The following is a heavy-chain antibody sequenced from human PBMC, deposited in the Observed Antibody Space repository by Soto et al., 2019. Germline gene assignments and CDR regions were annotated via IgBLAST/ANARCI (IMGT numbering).Heavy chain of an antibody. CDR2: IYYSGST. CDR3: ARGGWSLDL. CDR1: GGSISSHY. Sequence: QVQLQESGPGLVKPSETLSLTCTVSGGSISSHYWSWFRQPPGKGLEWIGYIYYSGSTSYNPSLKSRVTKSVDTSNNQFSLKLSSVTAADKAVYFCARGGWSLDLWGRGTLVTVSS. V-gene: IGHV4-59*11. D-gene: IGHD3-16*01. J-gene: IGHJ2*01.